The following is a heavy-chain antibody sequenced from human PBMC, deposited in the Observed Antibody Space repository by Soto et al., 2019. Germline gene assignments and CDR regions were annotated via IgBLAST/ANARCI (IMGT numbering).Heavy chain of an antibody. J-gene: IGHJ4*02. CDR2: INHSGST. D-gene: IGHD4-17*01. Sequence: PETLSLTCTVSGGSISSSSYYWGWIRQPPGTGLEWIGEINHSGSTYYNPSLKSRVTISRDMSTSTAYMELSSLRPEDTAVYYCAADVGGYIYGLARHWGPGTLVTVSS. V-gene: IGHV4-39*07. CDR3: AADVGGYIYGLARH. CDR1: GGSISSSSYY.